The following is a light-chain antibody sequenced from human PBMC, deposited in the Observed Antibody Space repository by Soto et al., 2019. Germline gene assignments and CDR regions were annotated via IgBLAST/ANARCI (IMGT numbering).Light chain of an antibody. Sequence: EIVLTQSPGTLSLSPGERATLSCRASQSVSSTYVAWYQQKSGQAPRLLIYGASSRATGIPDRFSGSGSGTDFTLTISRLEPEDFAVYYCHQYVSSWTFGQGTKLDIK. CDR2: GAS. CDR1: QSVSSTY. J-gene: IGKJ1*01. V-gene: IGKV3-20*01. CDR3: HQYVSSWT.